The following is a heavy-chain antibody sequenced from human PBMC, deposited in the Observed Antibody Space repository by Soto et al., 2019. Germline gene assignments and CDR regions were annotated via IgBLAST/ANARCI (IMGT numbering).Heavy chain of an antibody. Sequence: SETLSLTCTVSGGSISSYYWSWIRQPPGKGLEWIGYIYYSGSTNYNPSLKSRVTISVDTSKNQFSLKLSSVTAADTAVYYCARGRGWELRYNFDYWGQGTLVTVSS. CDR3: ARGRGWELRYNFDY. CDR1: GGSISSYY. D-gene: IGHD1-26*01. V-gene: IGHV4-59*01. J-gene: IGHJ4*02. CDR2: IYYSGST.